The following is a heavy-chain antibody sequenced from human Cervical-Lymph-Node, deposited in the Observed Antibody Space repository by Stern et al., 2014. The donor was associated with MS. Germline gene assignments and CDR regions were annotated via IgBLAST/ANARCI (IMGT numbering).Heavy chain of an antibody. D-gene: IGHD3-10*01. CDR1: GYTFTSYD. CDR3: ARDCKLRRFGSRGWFDP. V-gene: IGHV1-8*01. Sequence: QLVQSGAEVKKPGASVKVSCKASGYTFTSYDIKWVRQATGQGLEWMGWLNPNSGNTGYAQKFQGRVTMTRNTSISTAYMELSSLRSEDTAVYYCARDCKLRRFGSRGWFDPWGQGTLVTVSS. CDR2: LNPNSGNT. J-gene: IGHJ5*02.